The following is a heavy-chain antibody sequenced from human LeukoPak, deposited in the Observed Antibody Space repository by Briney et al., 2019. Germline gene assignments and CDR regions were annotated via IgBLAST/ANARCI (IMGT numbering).Heavy chain of an antibody. D-gene: IGHD1-14*01. V-gene: IGHV3-15*01. J-gene: IGHJ5*02. CDR3: CGTRGDL. CDR1: GFTFSKVW. Sequence: GGSLRLSCEASGFTFSKVWMSWVRQAPGKGLEWVGRIKGKSDDGTTDYAPPVRGRFTISRDDSKSTVYLQMDSLRSEDTAVYYCCGTRGDLWGQGTLVTVSS. CDR2: IKGKSDDGTT.